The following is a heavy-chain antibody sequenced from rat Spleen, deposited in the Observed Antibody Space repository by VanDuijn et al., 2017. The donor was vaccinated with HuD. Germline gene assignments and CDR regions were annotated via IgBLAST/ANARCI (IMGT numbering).Heavy chain of an antibody. D-gene: IGHD4-3*01. Sequence: EVQLVETGGGLVQPGRSLKLSCAASGFTFNRYWMYWVRQAPGKGLEWVSSISNAGGTTYYPDSVKGRFTISRDNAENTVYLQMNSLRSEDTASYYCAGAGYGYWGQGVMVTVSS. V-gene: IGHV5-58*01. CDR2: ISNAGGTT. J-gene: IGHJ2*01. CDR3: AGAGYGY. CDR1: GFTFNRYW.